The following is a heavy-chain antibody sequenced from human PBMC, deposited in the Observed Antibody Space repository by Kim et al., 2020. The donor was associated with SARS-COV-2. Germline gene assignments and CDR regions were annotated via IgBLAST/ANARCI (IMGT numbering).Heavy chain of an antibody. J-gene: IGHJ4*02. V-gene: IGHV3-23*01. Sequence: KGRFTISRDNSKNTLYLQLNSLRAEDTAVYYCAKAFPLYCSSTSCFYFDYWGQGTLVTVSS. D-gene: IGHD2-2*01. CDR3: AKAFPLYCSSTSCFYFDY.